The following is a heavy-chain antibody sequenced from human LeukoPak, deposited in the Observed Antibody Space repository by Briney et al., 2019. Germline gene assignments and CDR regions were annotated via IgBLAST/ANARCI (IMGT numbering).Heavy chain of an antibody. CDR1: GFTFDGYA. CDR2: ISWNSGSI. Sequence: GRSLRLSCAASGFTFDGYAMHWVRQAPGKGLEWVSGISWNSGSIGYADSVKGRFTISRDNAKNSLYLQMNSLRAEDTALYYCAKGDVWGQGTTVTVSS. CDR3: AKGDV. J-gene: IGHJ6*02. V-gene: IGHV3-9*01.